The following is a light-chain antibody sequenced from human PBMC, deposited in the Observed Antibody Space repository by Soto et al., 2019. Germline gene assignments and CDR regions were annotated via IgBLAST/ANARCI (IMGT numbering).Light chain of an antibody. J-gene: IGLJ2*01. Sequence: QSALTQPASVSGSPGQSITISCSGTSSDVGGYNTVAWYQHHPGKAPKFIIYDVGNRHSGISDRFSGSKSGNTASLTISGLQAEDEADYYCSSYTSGDFVVFGGGTKLTVL. CDR1: SSDVGGYNT. V-gene: IGLV2-14*03. CDR3: SSYTSGDFVV. CDR2: DVG.